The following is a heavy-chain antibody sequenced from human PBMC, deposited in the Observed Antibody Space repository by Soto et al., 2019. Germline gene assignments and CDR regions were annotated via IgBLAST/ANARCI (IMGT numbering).Heavy chain of an antibody. Sequence: ETLSLTCTVSGGSISSYYWSWIRQPPGKGLEWIGYIYYSGSTNYNPSLKSRVTISVDTSKNQFSLKLSSVTAADTAVYYCARCIAAAGFTRYNWFDPWGQGTLVTVSS. V-gene: IGHV4-59*01. CDR3: ARCIAAAGFTRYNWFDP. D-gene: IGHD6-13*01. CDR2: IYYSGST. J-gene: IGHJ5*02. CDR1: GGSISSYY.